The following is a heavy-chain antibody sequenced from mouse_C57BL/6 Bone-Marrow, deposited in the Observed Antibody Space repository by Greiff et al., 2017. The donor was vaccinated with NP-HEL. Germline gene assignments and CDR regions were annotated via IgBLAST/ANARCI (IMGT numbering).Heavy chain of an antibody. Sequence: QVQLQQSGAELARPGASVKLSCKASGYTFTSYGISWVKQRTGQGLVWIGEIYPRSGNTYYNEKFKGKATLTADKSSSTAYMELRSLTSEDSAVYFCARYSLRYYFDYWGQGTTLTVSS. CDR2: IYPRSGNT. V-gene: IGHV1-81*01. CDR1: GYTFTSYG. CDR3: ARYSLRYYFDY. J-gene: IGHJ2*01.